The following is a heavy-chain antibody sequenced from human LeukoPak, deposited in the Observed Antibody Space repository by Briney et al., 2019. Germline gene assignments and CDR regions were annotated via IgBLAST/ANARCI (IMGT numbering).Heavy chain of an antibody. J-gene: IGHJ6*02. CDR2: ISDNSNYI. Sequence: GGSLRLSCAASGFTFNTYSMNWVRQAPGKGLEWVSSISDNSNYIYYSDSVEGRFTISRDNAKNSLYLQMNSLRAEDTALYYCAKGMYQLLISYYGMDVWGQGTTVTVSS. CDR1: GFTFNTYS. D-gene: IGHD2-2*01. V-gene: IGHV3-21*04. CDR3: AKGMYQLLISYYGMDV.